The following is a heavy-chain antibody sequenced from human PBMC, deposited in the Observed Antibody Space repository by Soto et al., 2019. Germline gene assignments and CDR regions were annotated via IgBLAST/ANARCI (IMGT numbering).Heavy chain of an antibody. V-gene: IGHV3-7*01. CDR3: ARALVAVAGTEYFQH. D-gene: IGHD6-19*01. CDR1: GFTFSSYW. J-gene: IGHJ1*01. Sequence: PGGSLILSCAASGFTFSSYWMSWVRQAPGKGLEWVANIKQDGSEKYYVDSVKGRFTISRDNAKNSLYLQMNSLRAEDTAVYYCARALVAVAGTEYFQHWGQGTLVTVSS. CDR2: IKQDGSEK.